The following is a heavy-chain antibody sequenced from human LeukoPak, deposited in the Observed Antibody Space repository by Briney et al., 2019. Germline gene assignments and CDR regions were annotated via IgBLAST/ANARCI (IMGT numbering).Heavy chain of an antibody. Sequence: AGRSLRLSCAASGFTFSSYAMHWARQAPGKGLEWVAVISYDGSNKYYADSVKGRFTISRDNSKNTLYLQMNSLRAEDTAVYYCARDAGAFDIWGQGTMVTVSS. CDR3: ARDAGAFDI. V-gene: IGHV3-30*04. CDR2: ISYDGSNK. J-gene: IGHJ3*02. CDR1: GFTFSSYA.